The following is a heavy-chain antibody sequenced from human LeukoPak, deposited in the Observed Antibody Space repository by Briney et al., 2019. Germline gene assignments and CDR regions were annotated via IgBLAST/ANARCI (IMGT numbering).Heavy chain of an antibody. CDR1: GYTFTSYG. D-gene: IGHD3-10*01. CDR2: ISAYNGNT. V-gene: IGHV1-18*04. J-gene: IGHJ5*02. CDR3: ARDPGDTMVRGVIITSWFDP. Sequence: PGASVKVSCKASGYTFTSYGISWVRQAPGQGLEWMGWISAYNGNTNYAQKLQGRVTMTTDTSTSTAYMAMRSLRSDDTAVYYCARDPGDTMVRGVIITSWFDPWGQGTLVTVSS.